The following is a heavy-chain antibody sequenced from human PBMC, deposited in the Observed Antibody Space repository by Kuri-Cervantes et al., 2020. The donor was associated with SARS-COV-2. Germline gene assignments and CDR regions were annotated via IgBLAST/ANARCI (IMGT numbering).Heavy chain of an antibody. Sequence: GESLKISCAASGFTFSSYEMNWVRQAPGKGLEWVSYISSSGSTIYYADSVKGRFTISRDNAKNSLYLQMNSLRAEDTAVYYCARENSGYDSYYYGMDVWGQGTTVTVSS. D-gene: IGHD5-12*01. CDR1: GFTFSSYE. CDR3: ARENSGYDSYYYGMDV. CDR2: ISSSGSTI. J-gene: IGHJ6*02. V-gene: IGHV3-48*03.